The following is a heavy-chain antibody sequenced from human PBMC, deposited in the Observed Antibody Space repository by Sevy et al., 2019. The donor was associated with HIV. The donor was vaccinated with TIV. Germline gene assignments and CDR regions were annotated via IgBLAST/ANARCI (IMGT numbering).Heavy chain of an antibody. Sequence: ASVKVSCKASGYTFTSYGISWVRQAPGQGLEWMGWISAYNGNTNYAQKLQGRVTMTTDTSTSTAYMELRSLRSDDTAVYYCAREPSYGSGSYYRAYYFDYWGQGTLVTVSS. CDR2: ISAYNGNT. V-gene: IGHV1-18*04. CDR1: GYTFTSYG. CDR3: AREPSYGSGSYYRAYYFDY. J-gene: IGHJ4*02. D-gene: IGHD3-10*01.